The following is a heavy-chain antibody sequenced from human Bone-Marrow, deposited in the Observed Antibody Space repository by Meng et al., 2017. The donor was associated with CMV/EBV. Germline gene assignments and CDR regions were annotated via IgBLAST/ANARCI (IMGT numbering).Heavy chain of an antibody. Sequence: GGPLRLSCAASGFTLSGSAMHWVRQASGKGLEWVGRIRSKANNYATAYAASVKGRFTISRDNSENTAFLQMNSLKTKDTAVYYCARLEARDYYYGMDVWGQGTTVTVSS. CDR3: ARLEARDYYYGMDV. V-gene: IGHV3-73*01. J-gene: IGHJ6*02. CDR2: IRSKANNYAT. CDR1: GFTLSGSA.